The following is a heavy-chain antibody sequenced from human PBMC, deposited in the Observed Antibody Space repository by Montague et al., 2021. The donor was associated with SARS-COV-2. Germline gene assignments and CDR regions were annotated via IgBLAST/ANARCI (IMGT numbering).Heavy chain of an antibody. CDR3: ARIGYESVGYYYIYPD. V-gene: IGHV4-4*02. J-gene: IGHJ1*01. D-gene: IGHD3-22*01. CDR1: GASISSSHW. Sequence: SETLSLTCAVSGASISSSHWWSWIRQPPGKGLEWMGEIYHTGSTNYNPSLKSRVTISVDKSKNQFSLKLSSVTAADTAVYFCARIGYESVGYYYIYPDWGQGTLVTVSS. CDR2: IYHTGST.